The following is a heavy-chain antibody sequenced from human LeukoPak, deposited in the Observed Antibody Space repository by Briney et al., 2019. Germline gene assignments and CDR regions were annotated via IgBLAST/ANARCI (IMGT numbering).Heavy chain of an antibody. CDR1: GFTFDDYA. V-gene: IGHV3-9*03. Sequence: PGRSLRLSCAASGFTFDDYAIHWVRQAPGKGLEWVSGISWNSGSIGYADSVKGRFTISRDNAKNSLYLQMKSLRAADMALYYCARGGSILLKNWFDPWGQGTLVTVPS. D-gene: IGHD3-10*01. CDR3: ARGGSILLKNWFDP. J-gene: IGHJ5*02. CDR2: ISWNSGSI.